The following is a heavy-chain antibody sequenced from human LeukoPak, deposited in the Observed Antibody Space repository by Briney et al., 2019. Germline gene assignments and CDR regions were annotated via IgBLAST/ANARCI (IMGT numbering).Heavy chain of an antibody. J-gene: IGHJ5*02. CDR3: ARDGCSAGSCYSWENWFDP. Sequence: SETLSLTCVVSGGSISSGSYYWSWIRQPAGKGLEWIGHIYTSGSTNYNPSLKSRVTVSLDTSKNQFSLRLSSVTAADSAVYYCARDGCSAGSCYSWENWFDPWGQGTLVTVSS. CDR1: GGSISSGSYY. V-gene: IGHV4-61*09. CDR2: IYTSGST. D-gene: IGHD2-15*01.